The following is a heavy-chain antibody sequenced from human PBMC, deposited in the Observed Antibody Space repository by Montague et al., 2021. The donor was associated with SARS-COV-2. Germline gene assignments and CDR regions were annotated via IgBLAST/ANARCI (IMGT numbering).Heavy chain of an antibody. V-gene: IGHV3-74*01. CDR3: ARDLEGIAAAGTGGFDY. Sequence: SLRLSCAASGFTFSSYWMHWVRQAPGKGLVWVSRINSDGSSTSYADSVKGRFTISRDNAKNTLYLQMNSLRAEDTAVYYCARDLEGIAAAGTGGFDYWGQGTLATVSS. CDR1: GFTFSSYW. CDR2: INSDGSST. J-gene: IGHJ4*02. D-gene: IGHD6-13*01.